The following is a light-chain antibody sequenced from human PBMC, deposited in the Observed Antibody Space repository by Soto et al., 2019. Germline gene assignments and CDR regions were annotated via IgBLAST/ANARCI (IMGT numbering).Light chain of an antibody. CDR3: SSYTSSSTHYV. V-gene: IGLV2-14*01. J-gene: IGLJ1*01. Sequence: QSVLTQPASVSGSPGQSITISCTGASSDVGGYNYVSWYLQRPGKAPKLMIYEVSNRPSGVSNRFSGSKSGNTASLTISGLQAEDEADYYCSSYTSSSTHYVFGTGTKVTVL. CDR1: SSDVGGYNY. CDR2: EVS.